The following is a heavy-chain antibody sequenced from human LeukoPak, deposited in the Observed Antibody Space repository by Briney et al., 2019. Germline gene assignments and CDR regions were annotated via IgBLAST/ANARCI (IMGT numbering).Heavy chain of an antibody. V-gene: IGHV6-1*01. J-gene: IGHJ3*02. CDR1: GDSVFSIYAA. Sequence: SQTLSLTCAISGDSVFSIYAAWNWIRQSPSRGLEWLGRTYYRSRWSNDYAASVKSRITINPDTSKNQFSLQLSSVTPEDTAVYYCARASFRAFDIWGQGTMVAVSS. CDR3: ARASFRAFDI. CDR2: TYYRSRWSN.